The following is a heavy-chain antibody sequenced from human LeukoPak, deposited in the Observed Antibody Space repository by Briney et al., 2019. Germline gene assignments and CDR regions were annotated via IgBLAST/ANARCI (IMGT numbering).Heavy chain of an antibody. CDR2: INHSGST. CDR1: GGSFSGYY. Sequence: SETLSLTCAVYGGSFSGYYWSWIRQPPGKGLEWIGEINHSGSTNYNPSLKSRVTISVDTSKNQFSLKLSSVTAADTAVYYCASTTVTTRRGGFDPWGQGTLVTVSS. CDR3: ASTTVTTRRGGFDP. J-gene: IGHJ5*02. D-gene: IGHD4-11*01. V-gene: IGHV4-34*01.